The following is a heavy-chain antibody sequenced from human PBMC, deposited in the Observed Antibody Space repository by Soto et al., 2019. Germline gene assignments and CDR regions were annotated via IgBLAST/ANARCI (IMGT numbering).Heavy chain of an antibody. J-gene: IGHJ6*02. CDR2: IIPIFGTA. CDR1: GGTFSSYA. CDR3: ARDRVGGDILTPTTYGMDV. V-gene: IGHV1-69*12. Sequence: QVQLVQSGAEVKKPGSSVKVSCKASGGTFSSYAISWVRQAPGQGLEWMGGIIPIFGTANYAQKFQGRVTITADESTSTAFMELSSLRSEDTAVYYCARDRVGGDILTPTTYGMDVWGQGTTVTVSS. D-gene: IGHD3-9*01.